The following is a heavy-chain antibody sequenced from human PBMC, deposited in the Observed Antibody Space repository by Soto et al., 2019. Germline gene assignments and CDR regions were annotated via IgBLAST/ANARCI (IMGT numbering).Heavy chain of an antibody. CDR2: ISGSGVNT. CDR1: GFTFSSHA. Sequence: PGGSLRLSCAASGFTFSSHAMSWVRQAPGKGLEWVSAISGSGVNTYYADSVRGRFTISRDNSKNTMYLQMNSLRAEDTAVYYCTGGQDNLAVNFDYWGQGTPVTVSS. J-gene: IGHJ4*02. V-gene: IGHV3-23*01. D-gene: IGHD1-1*01. CDR3: TGGQDNLAVNFDY.